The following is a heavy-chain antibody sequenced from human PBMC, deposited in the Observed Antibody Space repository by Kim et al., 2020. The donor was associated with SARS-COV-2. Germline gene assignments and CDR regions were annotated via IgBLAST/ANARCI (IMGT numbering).Heavy chain of an antibody. J-gene: IGHJ6*02. CDR3: AKDIYGSGLLGGMDV. D-gene: IGHD3-10*01. V-gene: IGHV3-43*01. Sequence: DSVKGRFTISRDNSKNALYLQMNSLRTEDTALYYCAKDIYGSGLLGGMDVWGQGTTVTVSS.